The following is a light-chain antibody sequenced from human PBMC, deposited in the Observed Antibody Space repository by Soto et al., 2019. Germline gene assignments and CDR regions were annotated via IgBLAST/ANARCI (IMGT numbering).Light chain of an antibody. CDR3: SSYTSSSTRV. Sequence: QSALTQPASVSGSPGQSITISCTGTSSDVGCYNYVSWYQQHPGKAPKLMIYDVSNRPSGVSNRFSSSKSGNTASLTISGLQAEDEADYYCSSYTSSSTRVFGTGTKVTVL. J-gene: IGLJ1*01. V-gene: IGLV2-14*01. CDR2: DVS. CDR1: SSDVGCYNY.